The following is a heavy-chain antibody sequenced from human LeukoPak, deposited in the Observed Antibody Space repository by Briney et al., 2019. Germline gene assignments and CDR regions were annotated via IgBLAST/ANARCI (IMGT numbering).Heavy chain of an antibody. CDR2: ISPTNGAT. V-gene: IGHV1-2*02. CDR3: ARSLSVTRGLITTMLGY. CDR1: GYTFSDLY. Sequence: ASVKVSCKTSGYTFSDLYLHWVRQAPGQGLEWMGWISPTNGATSYARRFQGRVNMARDTSTSTSYMELSSLGSDDTAVYYCARSLSVTRGLITTMLGYWGQGTLVTVSS. J-gene: IGHJ4*02. D-gene: IGHD3-10*01.